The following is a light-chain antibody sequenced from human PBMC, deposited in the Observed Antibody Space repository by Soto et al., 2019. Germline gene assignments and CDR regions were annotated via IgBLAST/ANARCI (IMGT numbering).Light chain of an antibody. V-gene: IGKV1-5*01. J-gene: IGKJ2*01. CDR2: DAS. Sequence: DIQMTQSPSTLSASVGDRVIITCRASQSISRWVAWYQQKPGKAPQVLIYDASRLQSGVPSRFSGSRSGTEFTLTISSLQPDDFATYYCQQYNSYPTFGQGTKLEIK. CDR1: QSISRW. CDR3: QQYNSYPT.